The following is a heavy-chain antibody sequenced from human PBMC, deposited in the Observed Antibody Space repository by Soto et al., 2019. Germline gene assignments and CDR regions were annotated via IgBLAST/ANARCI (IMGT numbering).Heavy chain of an antibody. V-gene: IGHV4-38-2*01. CDR2: IHHSGST. CDR1: GYPISSGYY. J-gene: IGHJ4*02. Sequence: SETLSLTCAVSGYPISSGYYWGWIRQPPGKGLEWIGIIHHSGSTYYNPSLRGRITISVDTSKNQFSLKMPSVTAADTAVYYCARSSGYVPGGYWGQGILVTVSS. D-gene: IGHD5-12*01. CDR3: ARSSGYVPGGY.